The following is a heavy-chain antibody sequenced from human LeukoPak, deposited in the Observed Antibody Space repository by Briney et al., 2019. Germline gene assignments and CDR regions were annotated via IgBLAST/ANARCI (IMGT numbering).Heavy chain of an antibody. CDR1: GGSISSGGYY. J-gene: IGHJ4*02. CDR2: IYHSGST. CDR3: ARDVIVETGYFDY. V-gene: IGHV4-30-2*01. D-gene: IGHD2-21*02. Sequence: PSETLSLTCTVSGGSISSGGYYWSWIRQPPGKGLEWIGYIYHSGSTYYNSSLKSRVTISVDRSKNQFSLKLNSVTAADTAVYYCARDVIVETGYFDYWGPGTLVTVSS.